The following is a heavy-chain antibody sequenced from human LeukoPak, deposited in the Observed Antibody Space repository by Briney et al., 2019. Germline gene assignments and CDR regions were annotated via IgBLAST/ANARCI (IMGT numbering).Heavy chain of an antibody. CDR3: ARDRVLVGSGSYYPFDY. V-gene: IGHV1-69*05. Sequence: ASVKVSCKAFGGTFSSYAISWVRQAPGQGLEWMGRIIPIFGTANYAQKFQGRVTITTDESTSTAYMELSSLRSEDTAVYYCARDRVLVGSGSYYPFDYWGQGTLVTVSS. CDR2: IIPIFGTA. D-gene: IGHD3-10*02. J-gene: IGHJ4*02. CDR1: GGTFSSYA.